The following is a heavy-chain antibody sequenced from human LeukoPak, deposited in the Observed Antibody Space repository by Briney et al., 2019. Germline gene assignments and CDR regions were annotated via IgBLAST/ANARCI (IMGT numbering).Heavy chain of an antibody. CDR3: ARGDYDSSGYYYRHYYYYYYMDV. V-gene: IGHV4-39*07. D-gene: IGHD3-22*01. CDR2: VSYSGSA. J-gene: IGHJ6*03. CDR1: GASISSSSSY. Sequence: SQTLSLTCTVSGASISSSSSYSAWTRHPPGKGLEWIESVSYSGSAHYNPSLKSRVTISVDTSKNQFSLKLSSVTAADTAVYYCARGDYDSSGYYYRHYYYYYYMDVWGKGTTVTVSS.